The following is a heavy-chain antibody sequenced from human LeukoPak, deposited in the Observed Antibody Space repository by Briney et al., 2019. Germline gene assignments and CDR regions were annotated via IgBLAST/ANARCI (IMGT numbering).Heavy chain of an antibody. Sequence: ASVKVSCKASGYTFTSYGISWVRQAPGQGLEWMGWIIAYNGNTNYAQKLQGRVTMTTYTSTSTAYIELTSLRSDATAVYYCASYVEMATIGYMDVWGKGNTVTVSS. D-gene: IGHD5-24*01. V-gene: IGHV1-18*01. CDR3: ASYVEMATIGYMDV. CDR2: IIAYNGNT. J-gene: IGHJ6*03. CDR1: GYTFTSYG.